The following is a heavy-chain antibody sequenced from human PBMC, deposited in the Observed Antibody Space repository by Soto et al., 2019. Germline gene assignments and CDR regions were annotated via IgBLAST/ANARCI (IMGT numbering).Heavy chain of an antibody. J-gene: IGHJ4*02. CDR3: AKDSSLRGWAHDY. D-gene: IGHD6-19*01. CDR1: GFTFSTYA. Sequence: GGSLRLSCTASGFTFSTYAMSWVRQAPGKGLEWVSGMSGNGRTTYYANSGKGRFTITRDNSKRSLDLQMNSLRGEDTAVYFCAKDSSLRGWAHDYWGQGTLVTVSS. V-gene: IGHV3-23*01. CDR2: MSGNGRTT.